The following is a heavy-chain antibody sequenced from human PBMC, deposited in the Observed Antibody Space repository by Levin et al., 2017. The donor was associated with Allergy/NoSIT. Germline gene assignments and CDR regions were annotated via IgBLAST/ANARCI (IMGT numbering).Heavy chain of an antibody. CDR3: ARGSIIQLWPAFDI. J-gene: IGHJ3*02. V-gene: IGHV4-59*01. Sequence: SQTLSLTCTVSGGSISSYYWSWIRQPPGKGLEWIGYIYYSGSTNYNPSLKSRVTISVDTSKNQFSLKLSSVTAADTAVYYCARGSIIQLWPAFDIWGQGTMVTVSS. D-gene: IGHD5-18*01. CDR1: GGSISSYY. CDR2: IYYSGST.